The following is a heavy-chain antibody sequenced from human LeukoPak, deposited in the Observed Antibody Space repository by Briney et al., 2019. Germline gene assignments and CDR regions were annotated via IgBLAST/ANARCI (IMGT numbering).Heavy chain of an antibody. J-gene: IGHJ4*02. Sequence: PSETLSLTCTVSSGSISSYYWSWVRQPPGKGLEWIGYIYYSGSTNYNPSLKSRVTISVDTSKNQFSLKLSSVTAADTAVYYCARGRKHHYYDFWSGYYTFDYWGQGTLVTVSS. CDR3: ARGRKHHYYDFWSGYYTFDY. V-gene: IGHV4-59*01. CDR1: SGSISSYY. D-gene: IGHD3-3*01. CDR2: IYYSGST.